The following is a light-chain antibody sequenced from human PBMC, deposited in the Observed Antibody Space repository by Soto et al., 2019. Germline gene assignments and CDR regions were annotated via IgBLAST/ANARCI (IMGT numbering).Light chain of an antibody. J-gene: IGKJ4*01. Sequence: EIVMTQSPATLSVSPRERATLSCRASQSVSSNLAWYQQKPGQAPRLLIYGASTRATGIPARFSGSGSGTEFTLTISSLQSEDFAVYYCQQYNNWLLLTFGGGTKVEIK. V-gene: IGKV3-15*01. CDR2: GAS. CDR3: QQYNNWLLLT. CDR1: QSVSSN.